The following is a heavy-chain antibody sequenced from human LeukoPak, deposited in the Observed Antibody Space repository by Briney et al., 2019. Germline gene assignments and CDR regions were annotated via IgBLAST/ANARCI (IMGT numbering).Heavy chain of an antibody. J-gene: IGHJ5*02. V-gene: IGHV5-51*01. Sequence: GESLKISCKGSGYSFTSYWIGWVRQMPGKGLEWMGIIYPGDSDTRYSPSFQGQVTISADKSISTAYLQWSSLKASDTAMYYCARLGGYGLIRRNSFDPWGQGTLVTVSS. CDR1: GYSFTSYW. CDR3: ARLGGYGLIRRNSFDP. CDR2: IYPGDSDT. D-gene: IGHD5-18*01.